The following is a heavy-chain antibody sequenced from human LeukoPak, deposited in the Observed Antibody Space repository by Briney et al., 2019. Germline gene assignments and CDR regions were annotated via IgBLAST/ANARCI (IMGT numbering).Heavy chain of an antibody. D-gene: IGHD2-21*01. CDR3: AREAYCGGDCYGPVWYLDL. Sequence: PGRSMRLSCAASGFTFSSYSMKWVRQAPGKGLEWVSSISSSSSYIYYADSVKGRFTISRDNSKNSLYLQMNSLRAEDTAVYYGAREAYCGGDCYGPVWYLDLWGRGTLVTVSS. CDR2: ISSSSSYI. CDR1: GFTFSSYS. J-gene: IGHJ2*01. V-gene: IGHV3-21*01.